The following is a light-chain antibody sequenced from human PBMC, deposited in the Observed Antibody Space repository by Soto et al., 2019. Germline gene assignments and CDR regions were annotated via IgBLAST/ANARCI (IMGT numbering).Light chain of an antibody. CDR3: QQRINWPLT. V-gene: IGKV3-11*01. J-gene: IGKJ4*01. CDR1: QSISTY. CDR2: DAV. Sequence: ETVLTQSPATLSLSPGERATLSCTASQSISTYLAWYQQKPGQAPRLLIYDAVNRATGIPARISGSGSGTDFTLIIGSLEPEDSAFYFCQQRINWPLTFGGGTRVEIK.